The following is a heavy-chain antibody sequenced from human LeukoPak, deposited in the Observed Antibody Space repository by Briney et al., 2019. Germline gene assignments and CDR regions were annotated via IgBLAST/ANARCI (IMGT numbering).Heavy chain of an antibody. Sequence: ASVKVSCKASGGTFSSYAISWVRQAPGQGLEWVGNIDTTTGSPRYAQDFTGRFVFSLDTSVSTAYLQITSLKADDTAAYYCVRGTPTPGMDYWGQGTLVTVSS. V-gene: IGHV7-4-1*02. D-gene: IGHD3-10*01. CDR3: VRGTPTPGMDY. J-gene: IGHJ4*02. CDR1: GGTFSSYA. CDR2: IDTTTGSP.